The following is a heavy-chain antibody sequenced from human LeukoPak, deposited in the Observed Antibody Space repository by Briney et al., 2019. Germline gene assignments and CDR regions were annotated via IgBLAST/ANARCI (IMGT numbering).Heavy chain of an antibody. V-gene: IGHV3-48*04. D-gene: IGHD3-10*01. CDR3: ARGRMVQSFYGMDV. Sequence: GGSLRLSCAASGFTFNNAWMSWVRQAPGKGLEWVSYISSSSSTIYYADSVKGRFTISRDNAKNSLYLQMNSLRAEDTAVYYCARGRMVQSFYGMDVWGQGTTVTVSS. CDR2: ISSSSSTI. J-gene: IGHJ6*02. CDR1: GFTFNNAW.